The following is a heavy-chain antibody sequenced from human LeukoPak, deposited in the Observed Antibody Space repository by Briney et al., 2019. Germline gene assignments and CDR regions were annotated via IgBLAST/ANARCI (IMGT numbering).Heavy chain of an antibody. CDR3: ARDSTYYYDSSGYYP. D-gene: IGHD3-22*01. CDR2: ISGSSSYI. V-gene: IGHV3-21*01. CDR1: GFTFSSYS. Sequence: GGSLRLSCAASGFTFSSYSTNWVRQAPGKGLEWVSSISGSSSYIYYADSVKGRFTISRDNAKNSLYLQMNSLRAEDTAVYYCARDSTYYYDSSGYYPRGQGTLVTVSS. J-gene: IGHJ4*02.